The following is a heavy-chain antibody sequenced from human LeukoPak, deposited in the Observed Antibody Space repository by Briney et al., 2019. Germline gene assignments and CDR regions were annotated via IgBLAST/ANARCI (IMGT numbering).Heavy chain of an antibody. J-gene: IGHJ6*03. CDR2: INSDGSST. Sequence: GGSLRLSCAASGFTFSSYWMHWVRQAPGTGLVWVSRINSDGSSTSYADSVKGRFTISRDNAKNTLYLQMNSLRAEDTAVYYCARGRNSGYFDYYYMDVWGKGTTVTVSS. CDR1: GFTFSSYW. CDR3: ARGRNSGYFDYYYMDV. V-gene: IGHV3-74*01. D-gene: IGHD5-12*01.